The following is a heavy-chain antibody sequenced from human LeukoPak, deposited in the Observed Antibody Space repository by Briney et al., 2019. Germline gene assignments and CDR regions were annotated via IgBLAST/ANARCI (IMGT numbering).Heavy chain of an antibody. J-gene: IGHJ6*02. Sequence: ASVKVSCKASGYTFTGYYMHWVRQAPGQGLEWMGWINPNSGGTNYAQKFQGRVTMTSDTSISTAYMELRSLRSDDTAVYYCAREGRTVTHPPYGMDVWGQGTTVTVSS. D-gene: IGHD4-17*01. V-gene: IGHV1-2*02. CDR3: AREGRTVTHPPYGMDV. CDR2: INPNSGGT. CDR1: GYTFTGYY.